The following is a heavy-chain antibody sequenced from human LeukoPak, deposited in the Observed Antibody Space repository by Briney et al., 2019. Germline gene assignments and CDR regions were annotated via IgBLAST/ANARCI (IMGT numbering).Heavy chain of an antibody. CDR3: AIQTIVVGPFDY. V-gene: IGHV3-30*03. D-gene: IGHD2-2*01. Sequence: PGGSLRLSCAASGFTVSSNYMSWVRQAPGKGLEWVALISHGGGKEHYAESVKGRFTISRDNSRNTVYLQMNSLRAEDTAVYYCAIQTIVVGPFDYWGQGTLVTVSS. CDR2: ISHGGGKE. CDR1: GFTVSSNY. J-gene: IGHJ4*02.